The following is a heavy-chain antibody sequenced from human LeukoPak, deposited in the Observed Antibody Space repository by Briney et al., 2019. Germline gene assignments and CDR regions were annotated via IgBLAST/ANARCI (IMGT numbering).Heavy chain of an antibody. Sequence: PSETLSLTCTVSGGSISSYYWSWIRQPPGKGLEWIGYIYYSGSTNYNPSLKSRVTISVDTSKNQFSLKLSSVTAADTAVYSCARDGFREYIWNQPGFDYWGQGSLVTVSS. D-gene: IGHD1-20*01. CDR3: ARDGFREYIWNQPGFDY. CDR2: IYYSGST. V-gene: IGHV4-59*01. CDR1: GGSISSYY. J-gene: IGHJ4*02.